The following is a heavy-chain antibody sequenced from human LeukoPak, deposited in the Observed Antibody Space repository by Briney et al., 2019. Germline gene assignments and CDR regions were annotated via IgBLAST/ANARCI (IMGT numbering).Heavy chain of an antibody. CDR1: GYTFTSYG. Sequence: ASVKVSCKASGYTFTSYGISWVRQAPGQGLEWMGGIIPIFGTANYAQKFQGRVTITADESTSTAYMELSSLRSEDTAVYYCARGPGWLHPLDYWGQGTLVTVSS. J-gene: IGHJ4*02. V-gene: IGHV1-69*13. CDR3: ARGPGWLHPLDY. CDR2: IIPIFGTA. D-gene: IGHD5-24*01.